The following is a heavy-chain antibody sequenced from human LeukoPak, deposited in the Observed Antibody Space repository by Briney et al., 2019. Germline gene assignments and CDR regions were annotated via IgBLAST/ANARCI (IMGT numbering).Heavy chain of an antibody. CDR2: IHYSGST. D-gene: IGHD1-14*01. Sequence: SETLSLTCTVSGGSISSGGYYWSWIRQHPGKGLEWIGYIHYSGSTYYNPSLKSRVTISVDTSKNQFSLKLSSVTAADTAVYYCARKVLPGAFDIWGQGTMVTVSS. V-gene: IGHV4-31*03. J-gene: IGHJ3*02. CDR1: GGSISSGGYY. CDR3: ARKVLPGAFDI.